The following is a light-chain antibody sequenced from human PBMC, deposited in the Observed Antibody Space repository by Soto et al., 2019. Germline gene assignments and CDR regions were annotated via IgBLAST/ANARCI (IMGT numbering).Light chain of an antibody. CDR1: QSVSTY. Sequence: EVVMTQSPATLSLSPGERATLSCRASQSVSTYLAWYQQKPGQAPRLFIYDASNRATGIPARFSGSGSGTDFTLTISRLEPEDFAVYYCQQYGSSPWTFGQGTKVDIK. V-gene: IGKV3-20*01. CDR2: DAS. CDR3: QQYGSSPWT. J-gene: IGKJ1*01.